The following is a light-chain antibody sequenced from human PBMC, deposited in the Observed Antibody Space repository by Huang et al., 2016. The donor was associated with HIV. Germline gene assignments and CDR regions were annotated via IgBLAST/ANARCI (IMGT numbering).Light chain of an antibody. CDR2: GAS. Sequence: EIVTTQSPATLSVSPGERAPLSCRASQNVKSNLAWYQQIPGQAPRPLIYGASTRATGIPASFSGSGSGTEFTLTISSLQSEDFAVYYCQQYNNWPYTFGQGTKLEIK. CDR3: QQYNNWPYT. J-gene: IGKJ2*01. V-gene: IGKV3-15*01. CDR1: QNVKSN.